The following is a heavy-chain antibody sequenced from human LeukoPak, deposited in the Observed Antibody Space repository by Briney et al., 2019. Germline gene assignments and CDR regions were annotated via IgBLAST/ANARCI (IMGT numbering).Heavy chain of an antibody. V-gene: IGHV3-53*01. J-gene: IGHJ3*02. CDR2: LYSSGTT. CDR1: GFSVSIKY. Sequence: GGSMRLSCAASGFSVSIKYMNWVRQAPGKGLEWVSILYSSGTTYYANSVKGRFTISRDNSENKLFLQMNSLRAEDTAVYYCARGGFGPSDALDIWGQGTMVTVSS. CDR3: ARGGFGPSDALDI. D-gene: IGHD3-10*01.